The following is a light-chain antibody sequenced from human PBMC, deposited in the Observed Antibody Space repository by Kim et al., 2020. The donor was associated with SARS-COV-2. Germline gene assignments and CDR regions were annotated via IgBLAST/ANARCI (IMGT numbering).Light chain of an antibody. J-gene: IGLJ3*02. CDR2: YDS. CDR3: QVWDSSSDHPV. CDR1: NIGSKS. V-gene: IGLV3-21*04. Sequence: APGKTARITCGGNNIGSKSVLWYQQKPGQAPVLVIYYDSDRPSGIPARFSGSNSGNTATLTISRVEAGDEADYYCQVWDSSSDHPVFGGGTQLTVL.